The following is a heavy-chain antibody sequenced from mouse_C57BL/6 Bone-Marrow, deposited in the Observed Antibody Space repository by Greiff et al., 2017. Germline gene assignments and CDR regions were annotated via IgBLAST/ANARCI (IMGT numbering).Heavy chain of an antibody. D-gene: IGHD1-1*01. CDR2: IRSKSSNYET. Sequence: EVKLMESGGGLMQPKGSLKLSCAASGFTFNTYAMHWVRQAPGQGLEWVARIRSKSSNYETYYADSVKDRFTISRDDSQSMLYLQMNNLKTEDTAMYYCVRDGYYGSSYGGCAYWGQGTLVTVSA. J-gene: IGHJ3*01. V-gene: IGHV10-3*01. CDR3: VRDGYYGSSYGGCAY. CDR1: GFTFNTYA.